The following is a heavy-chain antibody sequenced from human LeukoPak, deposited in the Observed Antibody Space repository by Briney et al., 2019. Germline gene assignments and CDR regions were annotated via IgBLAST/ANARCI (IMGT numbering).Heavy chain of an antibody. CDR1: GFTFGDYA. CDR2: IYSGGST. V-gene: IGHV3-53*01. Sequence: GGSLRLSCTASGFTFGDYAMSWVRQAPGKGLEWVSLIYSGGSTYYADSVKGRFTISRDNSKNTLYLQMNSLRAEDTAVYYCARSGRFGEIYFDYWGQGTLVTVSS. CDR3: ARSGRFGEIYFDY. D-gene: IGHD3-10*01. J-gene: IGHJ4*02.